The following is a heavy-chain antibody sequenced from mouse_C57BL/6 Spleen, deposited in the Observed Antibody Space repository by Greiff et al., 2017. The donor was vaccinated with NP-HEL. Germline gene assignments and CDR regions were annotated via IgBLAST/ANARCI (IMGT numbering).Heavy chain of an antibody. V-gene: IGHV5-17*01. J-gene: IGHJ4*01. CDR3: ANYYDYDDYYAMDY. CDR2: ISSGSSTI. CDR1: GFTFSDYG. Sequence: EVQVVESGGGLVKPGGSLKLSCAASGFTFSDYGMHWVRQAPEKGLEWVAYISSGSSTIYYADTVKGRFTISRDNAKNTLFLQMTSLRSEDTAMYYCANYYDYDDYYAMDYWGQGTSVTVSS. D-gene: IGHD2-4*01.